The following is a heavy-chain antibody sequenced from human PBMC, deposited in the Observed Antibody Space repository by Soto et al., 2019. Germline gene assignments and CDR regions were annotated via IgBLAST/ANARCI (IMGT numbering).Heavy chain of an antibody. V-gene: IGHV3-23*01. Sequence: EVQLLESGGALIQPGGSLRLSCAASGFTFSSYAMSWVRQAPGKGLGWVSAISSSGGSTCYADSVKGRFTISRHNSRNTLYLQMNSLRAEHTAIYYCAKYQPMTQPRPYFDYWGQGALVTVSS. J-gene: IGHJ4*02. CDR1: GFTFSSYA. CDR3: AKYQPMTQPRPYFDY. D-gene: IGHD3-22*01. CDR2: ISSSGGST.